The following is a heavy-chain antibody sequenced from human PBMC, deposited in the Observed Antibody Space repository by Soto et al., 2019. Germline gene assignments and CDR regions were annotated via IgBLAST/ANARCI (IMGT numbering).Heavy chain of an antibody. J-gene: IGHJ6*02. V-gene: IGHV3-33*01. D-gene: IGHD1-26*01. CDR3: ARASELLYYYYGMDV. Sequence: QAQMVESGGGVVQPGRSLRLSCAASGFTFSSYGMHWVRQAPGKGLEWVAVIWYDGSNKYYEDSVKGRFTISRDNSKNTLYLQMNSLRAEDTAVYYCARASELLYYYYGMDVWGQGTTVTVSS. CDR1: GFTFSSYG. CDR2: IWYDGSNK.